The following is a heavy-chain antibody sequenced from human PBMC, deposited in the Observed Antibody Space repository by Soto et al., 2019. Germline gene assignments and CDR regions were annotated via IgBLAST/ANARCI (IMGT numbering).Heavy chain of an antibody. V-gene: IGHV3-30*03. CDR2: ISGDGINT. CDR1: GFNFGFFG. Sequence: QIQLVESGGDVVQPGRSLRLSCAASGFNFGFFGMHWVRQAPGKGLEWVAFISGDGINTHYADSVRGRVTLSRDYSKKTMYLQMDTLREYDTALYYCARGNLSFDFDSWGQGTLVTVSS. D-gene: IGHD3-10*01. CDR3: ARGNLSFDFDS. J-gene: IGHJ4*02.